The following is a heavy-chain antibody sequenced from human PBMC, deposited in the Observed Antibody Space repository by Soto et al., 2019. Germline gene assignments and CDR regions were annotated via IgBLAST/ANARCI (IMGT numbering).Heavy chain of an antibody. Sequence: QVQLQESGPGLVKPSQTLSLTCTVSGDSISSNNNYWSWIRQPPGEGLEWIGFISYSGTTSYSPSLKSRVAISLDTSKTRFSLSLSSVTAADTAVSYWASGRGYSYGLDPWGQGTLVTVSS. CDR1: GDSISSNNNY. J-gene: IGHJ5*02. V-gene: IGHV4-30-4*01. CDR3: ASGRGYSYGLDP. D-gene: IGHD5-18*01. CDR2: ISYSGTT.